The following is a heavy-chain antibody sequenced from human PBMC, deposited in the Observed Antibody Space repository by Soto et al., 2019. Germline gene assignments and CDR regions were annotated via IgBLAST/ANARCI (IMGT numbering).Heavy chain of an antibody. CDR3: ARDLQMATIRGGDY. CDR1: GFTFSTYS. Sequence: EVQLVESGGGLVKPGGSLRLSCAAFGFTFSTYSMNWVRQAPGKGLEWVSSITSSGSSSYIYYADSVKGRFTISRDNAKNSLYLQMNCLRAEDTAVCYCARDLQMATIRGGDYWGQGTLVTVSS. J-gene: IGHJ4*02. D-gene: IGHD5-12*01. CDR2: ITSSGSSSYI. V-gene: IGHV3-21*01.